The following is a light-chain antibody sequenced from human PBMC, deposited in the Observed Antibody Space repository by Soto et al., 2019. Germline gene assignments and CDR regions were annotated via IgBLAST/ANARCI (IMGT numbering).Light chain of an antibody. CDR1: NSDVGAYDY. CDR2: DVT. CDR3: CSYAGSNTCV. V-gene: IGLV2-11*01. J-gene: IGLJ3*02. Sequence: QSALTQPRSVSGSPGQSVIISCTGTNSDVGAYDYVSWYQQHPGKAPKLIIYDVTKRPSGVPDRFSASKSGNTASLTISGLQGEDEADYYCCSYAGSNTCVFGGGTKLTVL.